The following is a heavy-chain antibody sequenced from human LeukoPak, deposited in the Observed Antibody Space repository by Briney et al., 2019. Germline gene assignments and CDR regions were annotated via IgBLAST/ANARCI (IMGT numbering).Heavy chain of an antibody. CDR3: ARDPRTVRI. CDR1: GFTLNNYW. J-gene: IGHJ4*02. CDR2: IRYDGSER. Sequence: GGSLRLSCEASGFTLNNYWMSWVRQAPGKGLEWVANIRYDGSERYYVDSVKGRFTISRDNAKNSLYLQMDSLRVEDTAIYYCARDPRTVRIWGQGTLVTVSS. V-gene: IGHV3-7*01. D-gene: IGHD1-1*01.